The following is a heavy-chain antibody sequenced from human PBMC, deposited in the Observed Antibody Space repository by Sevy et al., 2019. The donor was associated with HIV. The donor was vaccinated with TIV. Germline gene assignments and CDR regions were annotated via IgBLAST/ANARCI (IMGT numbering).Heavy chain of an antibody. V-gene: IGHV3-15*01. D-gene: IGHD2-2*01. CDR1: GFTSSNAW. J-gene: IGHJ4*02. Sequence: GGSLRLSCAASGFTSSNAWMTWVRQAPGKGLEWVGRVKSKADGGTTDYGAPVKGRFTISGDDSKNTVYLQMNSLKSEDTGVYYCTTGSCSSSMYFVHWGQGTLVTASS. CDR2: VKSKADGGTT. CDR3: TTGSCSSSMYFVH.